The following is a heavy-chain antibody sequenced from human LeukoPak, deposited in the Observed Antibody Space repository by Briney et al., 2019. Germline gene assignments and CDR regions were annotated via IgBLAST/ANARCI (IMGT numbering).Heavy chain of an antibody. D-gene: IGHD6-13*01. V-gene: IGHV3-7*01. CDR1: GFTFSKTW. Sequence: PGGSLRLSCIGSGFTFSKTWMMWVRQAPGKGLEWVANINQDGGAISYVDSVKGRFTISRDNAKNTLYLQMNSLRAEDTAVYYCAKDLSGTQDYWGQGTLVTVSS. CDR2: INQDGGAI. CDR3: AKDLSGTQDY. J-gene: IGHJ4*02.